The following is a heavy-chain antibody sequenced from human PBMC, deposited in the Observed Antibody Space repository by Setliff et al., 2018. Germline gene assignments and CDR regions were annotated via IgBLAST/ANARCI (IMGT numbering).Heavy chain of an antibody. CDR2: IYPGDSDT. CDR3: ARSRSNFWSGYFNWFDP. V-gene: IGHV5-51*01. J-gene: IGHJ5*02. D-gene: IGHD3-3*01. Sequence: GESLKISCKGSGYSFTRYWIGWVRQMPGKGLEWMGIIYPGDSDTRYSPSFQGQVTISADKSISTAYLQWSSLKASDTAMYYCARSRSNFWSGYFNWFDPWGQGTLVTVS. CDR1: GYSFTRYW.